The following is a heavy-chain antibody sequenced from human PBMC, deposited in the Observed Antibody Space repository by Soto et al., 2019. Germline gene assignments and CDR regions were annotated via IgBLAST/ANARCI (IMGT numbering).Heavy chain of an antibody. CDR3: ARHSGRYCTNGVCSNWFDP. CDR1: GYSFTSYW. CDR2: IDPSDSYT. V-gene: IGHV5-10-1*01. Sequence: GESLKISCKGSGYSFTSYWISWVRQMPGKGLEWMGRIDPSDSYTNYSPSFQGHVTISADKSISTAYLQWSSLKASDTAMYYCARHSGRYCTNGVCSNWFDPWGQGTLVTVSS. J-gene: IGHJ5*02. D-gene: IGHD2-8*01.